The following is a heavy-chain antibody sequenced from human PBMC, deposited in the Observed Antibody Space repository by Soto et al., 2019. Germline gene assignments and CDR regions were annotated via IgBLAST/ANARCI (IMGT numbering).Heavy chain of an antibody. D-gene: IGHD2-2*01. J-gene: IGHJ6*02. CDR1: GGSIRSGNYY. Sequence: SETLSLTCSVSGGSIRSGNYYWSWIRQHPGKGLEWIGYIFHSGSTHYNPSLKSRVTMSVDMSKNQVSLKLNSVTAADTAVYYCARNGCSTTTCYNSEAPYHSMYVWGRGTTVTVSS. CDR2: IFHSGST. V-gene: IGHV4-31*03. CDR3: ARNGCSTTTCYNSEAPYHSMYV.